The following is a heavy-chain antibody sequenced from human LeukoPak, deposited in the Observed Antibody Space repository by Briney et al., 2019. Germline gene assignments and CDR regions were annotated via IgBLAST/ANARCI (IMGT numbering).Heavy chain of an antibody. CDR2: INTNTGNP. CDR3: ARSGSGWYYYYYYMDV. D-gene: IGHD6-19*01. V-gene: IGHV7-4-1*02. CDR1: GYTFTSYA. J-gene: IGHJ6*03. Sequence: APVKVSCKASGYTFTSYAMNWVRQAPGQGLEWMGWINTNTGNPTYAQGFTGRFVFSLDTSVSTAYLQISSLKAEDTAVYYCARSGSGWYYYYYYMDVWGKGTTVTVSS.